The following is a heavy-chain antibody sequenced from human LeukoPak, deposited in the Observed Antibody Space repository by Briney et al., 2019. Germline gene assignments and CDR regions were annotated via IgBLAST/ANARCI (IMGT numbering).Heavy chain of an antibody. J-gene: IGHJ6*03. CDR2: IYYCGST. CDR3: ARHYYDSSGYYSYYYYYYMDV. Sequence: PSEPLSLTCTVSGGSISSHYWSWIRQPPGKGLEWIGYIYYCGSTNYNPSLKSRVTISVDTSKNQFSLKLSSVTAADTAVYYCARHYYDSSGYYSYYYYYYMDVWGKGTTVTVSS. D-gene: IGHD3-22*01. CDR1: GGSISSHY. V-gene: IGHV4-59*11.